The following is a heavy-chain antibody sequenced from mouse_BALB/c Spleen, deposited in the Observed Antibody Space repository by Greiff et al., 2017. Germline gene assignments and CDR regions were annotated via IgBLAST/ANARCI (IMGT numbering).Heavy chain of an antibody. Sequence: EVMLVESGGGLVQPGGSLKLSCAASGFTFSSYGMSWVRQTPDKRLELVATINSNGGSTYYPDSVKGRFTISRDNAKNTLYLQMSSLKSEDTAMYYCARDGNYYYAMDYWGQGTSVTVSA. CDR1: GFTFSSYG. V-gene: IGHV5-6-3*01. J-gene: IGHJ4*01. D-gene: IGHD2-1*01. CDR3: ARDGNYYYAMDY. CDR2: INSNGGST.